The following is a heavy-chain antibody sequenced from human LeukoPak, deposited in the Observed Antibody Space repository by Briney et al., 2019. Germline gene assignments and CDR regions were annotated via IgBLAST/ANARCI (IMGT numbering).Heavy chain of an antibody. CDR2: IYYSGST. CDR3: ARDPNYDGRLDY. Sequence: SQTLSLTCSVSGGTISNDYNYWSWIRQPPGRGLEWIGYIYYSGSTYYNPSLKSRVTISVDTSENQFSLKLTSVTAADTAVYYCARDPNYDGRLDYWGQGILVTVSS. D-gene: IGHD3-22*01. J-gene: IGHJ4*02. CDR1: GGTISNDYNY. V-gene: IGHV4-30-4*08.